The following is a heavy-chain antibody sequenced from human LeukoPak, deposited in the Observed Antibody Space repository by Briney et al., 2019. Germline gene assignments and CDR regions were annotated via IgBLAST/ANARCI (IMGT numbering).Heavy chain of an antibody. V-gene: IGHV4-59*08. D-gene: IGHD3-3*01. CDR2: MYYSGST. Sequence: PSETLSVTCTVSGGSISSYYWSWIRQPPGKGLEWIGYMYYSGSTNYNPSLKSRVTISVDTSKNQFSLRLSSVTAADTAVYYCARGGVVDFWSGYLDYFDYWGQGTLVTVSS. CDR3: ARGGVVDFWSGYLDYFDY. CDR1: GGSISSYY. J-gene: IGHJ4*02.